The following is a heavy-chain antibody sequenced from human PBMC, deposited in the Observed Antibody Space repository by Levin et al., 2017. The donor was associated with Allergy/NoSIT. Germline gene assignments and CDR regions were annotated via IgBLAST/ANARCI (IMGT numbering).Heavy chain of an antibody. D-gene: IGHD6-13*01. V-gene: IGHV4-39*01. J-gene: IGHJ4*02. CDR3: ARRVSSWLDY. Sequence: SETLSLTCTVSGGSISSSSYYWGWIRQPPGTGLEWIGSIYYSGSTYYNPSLKSRVTISVDTSKNQFSLKLSSVTAADTAVYYCARRVSSWLDYWGQGTLVTVSS. CDR1: GGSISSSSYY. CDR2: IYYSGST.